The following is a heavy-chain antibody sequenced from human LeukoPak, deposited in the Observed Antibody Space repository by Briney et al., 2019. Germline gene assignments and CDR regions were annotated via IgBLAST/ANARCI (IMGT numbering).Heavy chain of an antibody. CDR2: IIPIFGTA. J-gene: IGHJ6*02. V-gene: IGHV1-69*13. D-gene: IGHD2-15*01. CDR1: GYTFTSYA. CDR3: ARDNPYCSGGSCYGDV. Sequence: ASVNVSCKASGYTFTSYAISWVRQAPGQGLEWMGGIIPIFGTANYAQKFQGRVTITADESTSTAYMELSSLRSEDTAVYYCARDNPYCSGGSCYGDVWGQGTTVTVSS.